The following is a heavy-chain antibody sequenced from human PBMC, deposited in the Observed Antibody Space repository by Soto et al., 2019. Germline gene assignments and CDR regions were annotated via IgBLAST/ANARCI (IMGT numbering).Heavy chain of an antibody. D-gene: IGHD3-10*01. CDR1: GGTFSSYA. V-gene: IGHV1-69*13. J-gene: IGHJ4*02. CDR2: IIPTFGTA. Sequence: ASVKVSCKASGGTFSSYAISWVRQAPGQGLEWMGGIIPTFGTANYAQKFQGRVTITADESTSTAYMELSSLRSEDTAVYYCARDFYGSGSYDPWWGQGTLVPVSS. CDR3: ARDFYGSGSYDPW.